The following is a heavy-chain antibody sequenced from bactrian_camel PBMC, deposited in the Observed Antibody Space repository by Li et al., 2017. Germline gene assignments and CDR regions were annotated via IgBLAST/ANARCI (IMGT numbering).Heavy chain of an antibody. J-gene: IGHJ4*01. V-gene: IGHV3S6*01. Sequence: HVQLVESGGGSVETGGSLRLSCAASGYTYSTYCMGWFRQAPGMGLEWVSGISRDGRSTYYVDSVKGRFTISLDNDKNTVYLQMSSLKPEDTAVYYCAADLGYGSSSHYVCKDYWNQGTQVTVS. CDR3: AADLGYGSSSHYVCKDY. D-gene: IGHD2*01. CDR1: GYTYSTYC. CDR2: ISRDGRST.